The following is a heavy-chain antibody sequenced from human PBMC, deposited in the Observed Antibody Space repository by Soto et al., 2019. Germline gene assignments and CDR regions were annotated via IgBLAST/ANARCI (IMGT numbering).Heavy chain of an antibody. Sequence: EVQLLESGGGLVQPGGSLRLSCAASGFRFSSYAMSWVRQAPGKGLDWVSTISGSGGGTYYADSVKGRFAISRDNLKNTLYLQMKSLRAEYTAVYYCTKDQVEGYYDNSGSQGYWGQGTLVTVSS. CDR2: ISGSGGGT. V-gene: IGHV3-23*01. D-gene: IGHD3-22*01. CDR3: TKDQVEGYYDNSGSQGY. J-gene: IGHJ4*02. CDR1: GFRFSSYA.